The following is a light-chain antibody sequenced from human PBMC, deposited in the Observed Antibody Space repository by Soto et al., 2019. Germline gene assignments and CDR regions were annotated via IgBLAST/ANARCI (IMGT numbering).Light chain of an antibody. CDR3: ASWDDRLGAVI. CDR2: SNN. J-gene: IGLJ2*01. Sequence: QSVLTQPPSASGTPGQRVFISCSGSSSNIGGTNYAYWYQQLPGAAPKLLMHSNNLRPSGVPERISGSKSGTSASLAISGLRSEYEAVYYFASWDDRLGAVIFGGGTKLTVL. V-gene: IGLV1-47*02. CDR1: SSNIGGTNY.